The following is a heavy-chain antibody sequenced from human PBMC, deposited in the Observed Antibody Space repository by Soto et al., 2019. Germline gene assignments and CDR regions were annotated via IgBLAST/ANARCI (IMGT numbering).Heavy chain of an antibody. V-gene: IGHV4-39*01. CDR2: IYYSGST. J-gene: IGHJ4*02. Sequence: SETLSLTCTVSGGSISSSSYYWGWIRQPPGKGLEWIGSIYYSGSTYYNPSLKSRVTISVDTSKNQFSLKLSSVTAADTAVYYCARQISSYLVAGRMDYWGQGTLVTVSS. D-gene: IGHD3-22*01. CDR1: GGSISSSSYY. CDR3: ARQISSYLVAGRMDY.